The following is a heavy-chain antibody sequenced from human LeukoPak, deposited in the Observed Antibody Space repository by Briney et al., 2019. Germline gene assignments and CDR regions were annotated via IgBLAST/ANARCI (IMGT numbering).Heavy chain of an antibody. J-gene: IGHJ4*02. CDR1: GYTFTSYG. V-gene: IGHV1-18*04. CDR2: ISGNNGDT. CDR3: ARTSITMVSST. Sequence: EASVKVSCKTSGYTFTSYGITWVRQAPGQGLEWLGWISGNNGDTSYAHNVDGRVTMTTDTSTSTGYMELRSLRSDDTAVYYCARTSITMVSSTWGQGTLVNVSS. D-gene: IGHD3-10*01.